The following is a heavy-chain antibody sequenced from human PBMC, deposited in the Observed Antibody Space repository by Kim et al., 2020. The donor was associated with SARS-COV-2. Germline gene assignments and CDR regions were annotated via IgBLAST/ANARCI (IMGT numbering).Heavy chain of an antibody. D-gene: IGHD3-9*01. V-gene: IGHV3-30*04. CDR3: ARDNNYDILTGSDAFDI. CDR1: GFTFSSYA. CDR2: ISYDGSNK. Sequence: GGSLRLSCAASGFTFSSYAMHWVRQAPGKGLEWVAVISYDGSNKYYADSVKGRFTISRDNSKNTLYLQMNSLRAEDTAVYYCARDNNYDILTGSDAFDI. J-gene: IGHJ3*02.